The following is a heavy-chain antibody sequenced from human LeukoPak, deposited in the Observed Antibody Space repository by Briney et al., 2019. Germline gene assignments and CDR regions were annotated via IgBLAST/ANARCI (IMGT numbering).Heavy chain of an antibody. CDR2: ISSSSTYI. CDR1: GFTFSSYS. V-gene: IGHV3-21*01. Sequence: GGSLRLSCAASGFTFSSYSLNWIRQAPGMGLEWVSSISSSSTYIYYADSVKGRFTISRDNTKNSLYLQMNSLRAEDTAVYCCARFLGPDYWGQGTLVTVSS. CDR3: ARFLGPDY. J-gene: IGHJ4*02.